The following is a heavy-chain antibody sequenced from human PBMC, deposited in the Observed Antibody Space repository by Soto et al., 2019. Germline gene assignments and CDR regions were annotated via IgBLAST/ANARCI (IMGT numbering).Heavy chain of an antibody. Sequence: ASVKVSCKASGYTFTSYYMHWVRQAPGQGLEWMGIINPSGGSTSYAQKFQGRVTMTRDTSTSTVYMELSSLRSEDTAVYYCARVTNDYGDYGYYYYGMDVWGQGTTVTVSS. J-gene: IGHJ6*02. CDR2: INPSGGST. V-gene: IGHV1-46*01. CDR3: ARVTNDYGDYGYYYYGMDV. CDR1: GYTFTSYY. D-gene: IGHD4-17*01.